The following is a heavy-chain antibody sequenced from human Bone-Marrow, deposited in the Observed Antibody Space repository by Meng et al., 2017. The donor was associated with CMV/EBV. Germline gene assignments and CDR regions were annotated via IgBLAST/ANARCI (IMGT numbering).Heavy chain of an antibody. CDR1: GFTFSSYS. CDR3: ARLWAIAAAVDY. J-gene: IGHJ4*02. D-gene: IGHD6-13*01. Sequence: GESLKISCAASGFTFSSYSMNWVRQAPGKGMEWVSSISSSSSYIYYADSVKGRFTNSRDNAKNSLYLQMNSLKAEDTAVYYCARLWAIAAAVDYWGQGTLVTVSS. V-gene: IGHV3-21*01. CDR2: ISSSSSYI.